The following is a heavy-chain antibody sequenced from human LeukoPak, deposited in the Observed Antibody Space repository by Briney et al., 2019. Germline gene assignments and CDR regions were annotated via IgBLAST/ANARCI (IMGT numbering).Heavy chain of an antibody. V-gene: IGHV4-34*01. CDR1: TRSFSDYY. J-gene: IGHJ3*02. D-gene: IGHD2-2*01. Sequence: SETLSLTCAVYTRSFSDYYWSWVRQPQGKGLEWIGEINQSGSTKYNPSLKSRVIMSVDTSKKLFSLKLRSVTAADTAVYYCASLHQVRLNAAFDIWDQGTMVTVSS. CDR3: ASLHQVRLNAAFDI. CDR2: INQSGST.